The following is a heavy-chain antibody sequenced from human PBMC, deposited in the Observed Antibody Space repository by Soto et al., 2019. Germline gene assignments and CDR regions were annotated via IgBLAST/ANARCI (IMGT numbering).Heavy chain of an antibody. CDR2: INAGNGNT. D-gene: IGHD2-2*01. Sequence: QVQLVQSGAEEKKPGASVKVSCKASGYTFTSYAMHWVRQAPGQRLEWMGWINAGNGNTKYSQKFQGRVTITRDTSAGTADMELSSLRSKDTAVYCCASFISTGCRYYYYGMDVWGQGTTVTVSS. V-gene: IGHV1-3*05. J-gene: IGHJ6*02. CDR1: GYTFTSYA. CDR3: ASFISTGCRYYYYGMDV.